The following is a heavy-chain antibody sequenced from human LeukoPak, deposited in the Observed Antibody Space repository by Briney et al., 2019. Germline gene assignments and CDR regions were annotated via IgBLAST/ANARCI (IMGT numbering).Heavy chain of an antibody. CDR3: AREDSGFPL. D-gene: IGHD5-12*01. J-gene: IGHJ4*02. Sequence: SETLSLTCTVSGGSISSYYWSWIRQPPGKGLEWTGYIYYSGSTNYNPSLKSRVTISVDTSKNQFSLKLSSVTAADTAVYYCAREDSGFPLWGQGTLVTVSS. CDR2: IYYSGST. V-gene: IGHV4-59*01. CDR1: GGSISSYY.